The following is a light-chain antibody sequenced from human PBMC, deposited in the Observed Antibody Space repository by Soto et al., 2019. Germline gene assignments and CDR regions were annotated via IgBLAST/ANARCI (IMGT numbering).Light chain of an antibody. CDR2: ATS. J-gene: IGKJ1*01. Sequence: DIQMTQSPSSLSASVGDRVTITCRASQSIASYLNWYQHKPGKAPNLLIYATSILQSGVPSRFSGSGSGTEFTLTISSLQPDDFATYYCQQYNSYSWTFGQGTKVDIK. CDR1: QSIASY. CDR3: QQYNSYSWT. V-gene: IGKV1-39*01.